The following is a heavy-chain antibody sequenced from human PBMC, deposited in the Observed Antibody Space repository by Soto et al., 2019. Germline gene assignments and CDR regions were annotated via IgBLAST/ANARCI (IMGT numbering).Heavy chain of an antibody. J-gene: IGHJ4*02. Sequence: QVQLVESGGGVVQPGRSLRLSCAASGFTFSSYAMHWVRQAPGKGLEWVAVISYDGSNKYYADSVKGRFTISRDNSKNTLYLKMNSLRAEDTAVYYCAREEVWFGTSEGFDYWGQGTLVTVSS. CDR3: AREEVWFGTSEGFDY. D-gene: IGHD3-10*01. V-gene: IGHV3-30-3*01. CDR2: ISYDGSNK. CDR1: GFTFSSYA.